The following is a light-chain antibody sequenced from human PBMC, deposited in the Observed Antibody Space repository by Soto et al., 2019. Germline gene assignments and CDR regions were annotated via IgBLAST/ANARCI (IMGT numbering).Light chain of an antibody. CDR1: QNLRTS. CDR3: QQRSNWPRFT. V-gene: IGKV3-11*01. CDR2: DAS. Sequence: EIVLTQSPVTLSLSPGERATLSCRASQNLRTSLHWYQQKPGQAPRLLIYDASNRATGIPARFSGSGSGTDFTLTISSLEPEDFAVYYCQQRSNWPRFTFGPGTKVDIK. J-gene: IGKJ3*01.